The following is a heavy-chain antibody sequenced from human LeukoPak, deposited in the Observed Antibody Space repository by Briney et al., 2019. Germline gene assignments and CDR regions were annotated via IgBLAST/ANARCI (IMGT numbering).Heavy chain of an antibody. CDR3: ARESPQVVTLDY. CDR1: GFTFNKYW. Sequence: GGSLRLSCAASGFTFNKYWMQWVRQAPGEGLVWVSRIYSDGSSTDYADSVKGRFTISRDNAKNTLYLQMNSLRAEDTAVYYCARESPQVVTLDYWGQGALVTVSS. CDR2: IYSDGSST. D-gene: IGHD2-15*01. V-gene: IGHV3-74*01. J-gene: IGHJ4*02.